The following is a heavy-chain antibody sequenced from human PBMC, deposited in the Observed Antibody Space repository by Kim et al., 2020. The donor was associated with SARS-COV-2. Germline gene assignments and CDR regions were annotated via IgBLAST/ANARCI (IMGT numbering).Heavy chain of an antibody. Sequence: ASVKVSCKASGYTFTGYYMHWVRQAPGQGLEWMGRINPNSGGTNYAQKFQGRVTMTRDTSISTAYMELSRLRSDDTAVYYCARVPTAIAAAGTKVGKAVAGSWYFDLWGRGTLVTVSS. CDR1: GYTFTGYY. CDR3: ARVPTAIAAAGTKVGKAVAGSWYFDL. J-gene: IGHJ2*01. D-gene: IGHD6-13*01. CDR2: INPNSGGT. V-gene: IGHV1-2*06.